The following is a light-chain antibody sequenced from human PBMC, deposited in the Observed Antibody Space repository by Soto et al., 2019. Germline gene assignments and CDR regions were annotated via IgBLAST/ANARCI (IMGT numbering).Light chain of an antibody. V-gene: IGKV1-5*03. Sequence: DIQMTQSPSTLSASVGDRVTITCRASQNIISWLAWYQQKPGKAPKLLTYKASSLESGVPSRFSGSGSGTEFTLTINSLQPADFATYYCQQYISFPHTFGQGTKLEIK. CDR1: QNIISW. J-gene: IGKJ2*01. CDR3: QQYISFPHT. CDR2: KAS.